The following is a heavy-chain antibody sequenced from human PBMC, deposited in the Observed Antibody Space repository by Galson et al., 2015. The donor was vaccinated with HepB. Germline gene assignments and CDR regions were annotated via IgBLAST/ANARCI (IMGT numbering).Heavy chain of an antibody. CDR3: ARIFGPTMLRGAMRY. J-gene: IGHJ4*02. CDR2: ISYDGSNI. Sequence: SLRLSCATSGFAFSNYVIDWVRQAPGKGLEWVAVISYDGSNIYYADSVEGRFTISRDNSKNTLYLHMNNLTTEDTAMYYCARIFGPTMLRGAMRYWGQGALVTVSS. CDR1: GFAFSNYV. D-gene: IGHD3-10*01. V-gene: IGHV3-30*01.